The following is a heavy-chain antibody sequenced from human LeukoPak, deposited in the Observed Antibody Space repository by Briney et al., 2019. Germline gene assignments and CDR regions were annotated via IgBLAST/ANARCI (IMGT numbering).Heavy chain of an antibody. CDR1: GGSISSGDYY. Sequence: SETLSLTCTVSGGSISSGDYYWSWIRQPPGKGLEWIGYIYYSGSTYYNPSLKSRVTISVDTSKNQFSLKLSSVTAADTAVYYCARDPTGYCSSASCYTAYWGQGTPVTVSS. D-gene: IGHD2-2*02. CDR2: IYYSGST. CDR3: ARDPTGYCSSASCYTAY. V-gene: IGHV4-30-4*08. J-gene: IGHJ4*02.